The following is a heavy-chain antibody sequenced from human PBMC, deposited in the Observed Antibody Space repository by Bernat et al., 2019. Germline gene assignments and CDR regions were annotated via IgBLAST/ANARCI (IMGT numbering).Heavy chain of an antibody. D-gene: IGHD3-16*02. CDR1: GYSFTSYW. CDR3: ARPPGPTLHPCGHSVIYWYFDL. J-gene: IGHJ2*01. Sequence: EVQLVQSGAEVKKPGESLKISCKGSGYSFTSYWIGWVRQMPGKGLEWMGIIYPGDSDTRYSPSFQGQVTISADKSISTAYLQWSSLKASDTAMYYCARPPGPTLHPCGHSVIYWYFDLWGRGTLVTVAS. CDR2: IYPGDSDT. V-gene: IGHV5-51*01.